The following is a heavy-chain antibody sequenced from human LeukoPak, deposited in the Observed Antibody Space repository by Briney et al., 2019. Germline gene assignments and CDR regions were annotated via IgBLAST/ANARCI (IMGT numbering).Heavy chain of an antibody. V-gene: IGHV4-59*01. CDR3: ARGFSGYYSFDY. J-gene: IGHJ4*02. D-gene: IGHD3-22*01. CDR1: GGSISNYY. CDR2: GYYSGST. Sequence: SETLSLTCTVSGGSISNYYWSWIRQPPGKGLEWIGYGYYSGSTNYNPSLKSRVTISVDTSENQFSLKLNSVTAADTAVYYCARGFSGYYSFDYWGQGTLVTVSS.